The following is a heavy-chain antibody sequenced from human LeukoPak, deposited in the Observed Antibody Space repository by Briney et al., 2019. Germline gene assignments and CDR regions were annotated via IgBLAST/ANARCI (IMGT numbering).Heavy chain of an antibody. J-gene: IGHJ4*02. D-gene: IGHD6-13*01. CDR2: ISSSGSI. CDR3: ARASPSSWWYFDY. V-gene: IGHV3-48*03. Sequence: GGSLRLSCGASGFTFITYEMNWVRQAPGKGLEWVSYISSSGSIYYADIVKGRFTISRDNAKNSLYLQMHSLRAEDTAVYFCARASPSSWWYFDYWGRGTLVTVSS. CDR1: GFTFITYE.